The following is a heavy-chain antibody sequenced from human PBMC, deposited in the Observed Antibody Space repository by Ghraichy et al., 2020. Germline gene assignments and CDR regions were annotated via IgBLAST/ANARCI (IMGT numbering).Heavy chain of an antibody. D-gene: IGHD4-17*01. J-gene: IGHJ1*01. Sequence: SETLSLTCTVSGGSISSGGYYWSWIRQHPGKGLEWIGYIYYSGSTYYNPSLKSRVTISVDTSKNQFSLKLSSVTAADTAVYYCASRSPGRDDYGDYAYFQHWGQGTLVTVSS. CDR3: ASRSPGRDDYGDYAYFQH. CDR2: IYYSGST. CDR1: GGSISSGGYY. V-gene: IGHV4-31*03.